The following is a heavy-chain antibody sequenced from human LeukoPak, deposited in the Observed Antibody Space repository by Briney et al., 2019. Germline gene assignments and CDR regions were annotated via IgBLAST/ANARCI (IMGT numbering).Heavy chain of an antibody. J-gene: IGHJ4*02. CDR2: VSNSGAAT. CDR3: AKEAFRPALLDF. CDR1: GFTFSLSA. D-gene: IGHD2-21*01. V-gene: IGHV3-23*01. Sequence: GGSLRLSCAASGFTFSLSAMTWVRQPPEKGLEWVATVSNSGAATYYADSVKGRFSISRDNSKNTVSLEMSNLRTDDTAIYYCAKEAFRPALLDFWGQGSLVTVSS.